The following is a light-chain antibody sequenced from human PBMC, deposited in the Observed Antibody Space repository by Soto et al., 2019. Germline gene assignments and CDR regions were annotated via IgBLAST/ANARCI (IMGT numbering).Light chain of an antibody. CDR1: SSDVGGYNY. J-gene: IGLJ2*01. CDR3: SSYAGSNIVV. V-gene: IGLV2-8*01. Sequence: QSVLTQPPSASGSSGQSVTISCTGTSSDVGGYNYVSWYQQHPGKAPKLMIYEVSKRPSGVPDRFSGSKSGNTASLTVSGLQAEDEADYYCSSYAGSNIVVFGGGTKLTVL. CDR2: EVS.